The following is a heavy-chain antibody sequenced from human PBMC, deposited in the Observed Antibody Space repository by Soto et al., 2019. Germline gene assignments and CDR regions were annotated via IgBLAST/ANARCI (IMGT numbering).Heavy chain of an antibody. CDR2: IKSITDGGTT. D-gene: IGHD2-2*01. Sequence: PGGSLRLCCAASGITFSNAWMTWVRQAPGKGLEWVGRIKSITDGGTTDYAAPVKGRFTISRDDSKDTLYLQMNNLRTEDTAVYHCTTDSADIVVVPATFGMDVWGQGTTVTVSS. CDR1: GITFSNAW. J-gene: IGHJ6*02. CDR3: TTDSADIVVVPATFGMDV. V-gene: IGHV3-15*01.